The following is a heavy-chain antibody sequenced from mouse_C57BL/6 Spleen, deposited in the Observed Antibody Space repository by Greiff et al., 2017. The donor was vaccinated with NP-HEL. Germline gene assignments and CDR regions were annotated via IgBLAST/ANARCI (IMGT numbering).Heavy chain of an antibody. J-gene: IGHJ3*01. CDR3: ARAGATPPFAY. CDR1: GFTFSSYA. Sequence: EVQLVESGGGLVKPGGSLKLSCAASGFTFSSYAMSWVRQTPEKRLEWVATISDGGSYTYYPDNVKGRFTISRDNAKNNLYLQMSHLKSEDTAMYYCARAGATPPFAYWGQGTLVTVSA. D-gene: IGHD3-1*01. CDR2: ISDGGSYT. V-gene: IGHV5-4*01.